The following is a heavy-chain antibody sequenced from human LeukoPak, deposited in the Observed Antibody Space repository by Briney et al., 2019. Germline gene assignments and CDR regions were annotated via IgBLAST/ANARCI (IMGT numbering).Heavy chain of an antibody. CDR2: INTNTGNP. CDR3: ASMWGYYDSSGYLPGDYYYYMDV. D-gene: IGHD3-22*01. V-gene: IGHV7-4-1*02. CDR1: GYTFTSYA. Sequence: ASVKVSCKASGYTFTSYAMNWVRQAPGQGLEWMGWINTNTGNPTYAQGFTGRFVFSLDTSVSTAYLQISSLKAEDTAVYYCASMWGYYDSSGYLPGDYYYYMDVWGKGTTVTVSS. J-gene: IGHJ6*03.